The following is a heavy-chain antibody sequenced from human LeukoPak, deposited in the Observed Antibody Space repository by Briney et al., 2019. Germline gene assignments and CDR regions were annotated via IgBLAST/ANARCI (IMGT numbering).Heavy chain of an antibody. CDR2: INHSDST. D-gene: IGHD5-18*01. CDR3: ARGRTRIVDTAMGYNWFDP. J-gene: IGHJ5*02. CDR1: GXSFRGYY. V-gene: IGHV4-34*01. Sequence: PSETLSLTCAVYGXSFRGYYWSWIRQPPGKGLESIVEINHSDSTNYNPSLKSRVTISVDTSKNQFSLKLSSVTAADTAVYYCARGRTRIVDTAMGYNWFDPWGRGTLVTVSS.